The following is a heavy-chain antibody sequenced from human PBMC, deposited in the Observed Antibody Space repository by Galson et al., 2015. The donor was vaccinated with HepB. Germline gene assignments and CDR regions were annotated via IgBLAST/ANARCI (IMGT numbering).Heavy chain of an antibody. CDR1: GVSMSSDY. Sequence: ETLSLTCTVSGVSMSSDYWSWLRQFPGKGLEWIAYVHHSGKTNYNPSLKSRVTISADMSNNELSLKLTSVTTADTAVYYCAKGAGWYAYWGQGTLVTVSS. V-gene: IGHV4-59*01. CDR3: AKGAGWYAY. J-gene: IGHJ4*02. D-gene: IGHD6-19*01. CDR2: VHHSGKT.